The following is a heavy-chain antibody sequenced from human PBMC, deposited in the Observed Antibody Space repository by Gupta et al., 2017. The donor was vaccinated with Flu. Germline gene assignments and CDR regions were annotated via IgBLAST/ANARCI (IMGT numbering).Heavy chain of an antibody. CDR3: ARDYFKYGDYPYFFDH. Sequence: EVQLLQSGGGLTQPGGSLRLSCAVSGFPFINYAMTWVRQAPGKGLEWVASIKGNGEKTYYAESVEGRFDISRDDSKNTLYLQLNRLRVEDTAVYYCARDYFKYGDYPYFFDHWGPGTLVTVSS. J-gene: IGHJ4*02. V-gene: IGHV3-23*01. CDR1: GFPFINYA. D-gene: IGHD4-17*01. CDR2: IKGNGEKT.